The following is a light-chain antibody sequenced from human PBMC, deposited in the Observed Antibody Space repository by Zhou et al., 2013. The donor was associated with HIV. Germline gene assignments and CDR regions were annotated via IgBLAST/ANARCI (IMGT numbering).Light chain of an antibody. Sequence: ENDLTQPPATLSLSPGERATLSCRANQNISSDLAWFQQKPGQAPRLLVYDASTRATGIPDRLSGSGSGTDFTLTISRLEPEDFAVYYCQQYGNSPWTFGQGPRWKSN. CDR1: QNISSD. V-gene: IGKV3-20*01. CDR2: DAS. CDR3: QQYGNSPWT. J-gene: IGKJ1*01.